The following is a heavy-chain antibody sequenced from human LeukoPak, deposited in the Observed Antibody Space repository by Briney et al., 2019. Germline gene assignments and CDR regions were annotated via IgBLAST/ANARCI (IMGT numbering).Heavy chain of an antibody. CDR2: INTDGSST. CDR3: TRVGYCATTSCRTAFDI. D-gene: IGHD2-2*01. V-gene: IGHV3-74*01. J-gene: IGHJ3*02. CDR1: GFPFSSYW. Sequence: GGSLRLSCAVSGFPFSSYWMHWVRHVPGKGLVWVSRINTDGSSTSYADSVKGRFTISRDNAKSTLYLQMNSLRAEDTAVYYCTRVGYCATTSCRTAFDIWGQGTVVTVSS.